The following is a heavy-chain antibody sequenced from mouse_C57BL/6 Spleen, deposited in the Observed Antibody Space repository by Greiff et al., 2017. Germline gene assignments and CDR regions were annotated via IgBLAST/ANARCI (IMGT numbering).Heavy chain of an antibody. J-gene: IGHJ2*01. V-gene: IGHV1-69*01. D-gene: IGHD2-2*01. CDR1: GYTFTSYW. CDR3: AIWGGYGGGEYFDY. Sequence: VQLQQPGAELVMPGASVKLSCKASGYTFTSYWMHWVKQRPGQGLEWIGEIDPSDSYTNYNQKFKGKSTLTVDKSSSTAYMQLSSLTSEDSAVXDGAIWGGYGGGEYFDYWGQGTTLTVSS. CDR2: IDPSDSYT.